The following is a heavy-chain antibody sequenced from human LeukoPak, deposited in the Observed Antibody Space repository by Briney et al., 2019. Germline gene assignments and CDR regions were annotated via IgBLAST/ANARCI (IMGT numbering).Heavy chain of an antibody. J-gene: IGHJ6*02. CDR1: GFTFSSYS. CDR3: ARDSSGWYHGMDV. D-gene: IGHD6-19*01. Sequence: GGSLRLSCAASGFTFSSYSMNWVRQAPGKGLEWVSAISSSSSYIHYADSVKGRFTISRDNAKNSLFLQMNSLRADDTAVYYCARDSSGWYHGMDVWGQGTTVTVSS. CDR2: ISSSSSYI. V-gene: IGHV3-21*01.